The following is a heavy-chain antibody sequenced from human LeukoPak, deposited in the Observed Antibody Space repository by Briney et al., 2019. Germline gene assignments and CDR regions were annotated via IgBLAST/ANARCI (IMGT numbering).Heavy chain of an antibody. J-gene: IGHJ6*02. V-gene: IGHV3-9*01. Sequence: GRSLRLSCAASGFTFDDYAMHWVRQAPGKDLEWVSGISWNSGSIGYADSVKGRFTISRDNAKNSLYLQINSLRAEDTALYYCAKDIASRYSSSWSNYYYYYGMDVWGQGTTVTVSS. CDR3: AKDIASRYSSSWSNYYYYYGMDV. CDR1: GFTFDDYA. D-gene: IGHD6-13*01. CDR2: ISWNSGSI.